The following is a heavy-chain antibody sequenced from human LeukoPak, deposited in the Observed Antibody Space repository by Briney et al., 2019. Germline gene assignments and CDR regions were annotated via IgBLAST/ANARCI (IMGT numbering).Heavy chain of an antibody. CDR2: IHHSGST. J-gene: IGHJ4*02. D-gene: IGHD3-22*01. CDR1: GGSISSTNW. CDR3: ARGADSSGYYSIFYFDY. V-gene: IGHV4-4*02. Sequence: SGTLSLTCAVSGGSISSTNWWSWVRQPPGKGLEWIGEIHHSGSTNYNPSLQSRVTISVDTSKNQFSLKLSSVTAAGTAVYYCARGADSSGYYSIFYFDYWGQGTLVTVSS.